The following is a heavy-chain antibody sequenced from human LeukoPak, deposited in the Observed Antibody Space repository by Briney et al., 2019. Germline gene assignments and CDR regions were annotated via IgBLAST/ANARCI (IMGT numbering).Heavy chain of an antibody. Sequence: GGSLRLSCAASGFTFSSYGMHWVRQAPGKGLEWVAFIRYDGTNTYYADSVKGRFTISRDNSKNTLYLQMNSLRAEDTAVYYCAASSIAARSIDYWGQGTLVTVSS. CDR3: AASSIAARSIDY. CDR1: GFTFSSYG. V-gene: IGHV3-30*02. D-gene: IGHD6-6*01. J-gene: IGHJ4*02. CDR2: IRYDGTNT.